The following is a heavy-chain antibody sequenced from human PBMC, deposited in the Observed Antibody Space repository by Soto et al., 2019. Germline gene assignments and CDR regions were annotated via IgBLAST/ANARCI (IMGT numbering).Heavy chain of an antibody. CDR3: ARGKYSAFDY. CDR2: TGYTSKWYN. D-gene: IGHD5-18*01. J-gene: IGHJ4*02. V-gene: IGHV6-1*01. CDR1: GDSISTNNVA. Sequence: QVQLQQSGPGLVKPSQTLSLTCAISGDSISTNNVAWNWIRQSPSGGLEWLVRTGYTSKWYNDYAVSVRSRITINPDTSKNQFSLQLNSVTLDDTAVYYCARGKYSAFDYWGQGTLVTVSS.